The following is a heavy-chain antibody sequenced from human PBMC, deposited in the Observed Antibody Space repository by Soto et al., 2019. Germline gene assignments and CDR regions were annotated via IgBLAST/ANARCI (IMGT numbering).Heavy chain of an antibody. J-gene: IGHJ4*02. V-gene: IGHV3-7*01. CDR1: GFTFSSYG. CDR2: IKQDGSEK. CDR3: ARDARPYYDILTGCFDY. Sequence: PGGSLRLSCAASGFTFSSYGMSWVRQAPGKGLEWVANIKQDGSEKYYVDSVKGRFTISRDNAKNSLYLQMNSLRAEDTAVYYCARDARPYYDILTGCFDYWGQGTLVTVSS. D-gene: IGHD3-9*01.